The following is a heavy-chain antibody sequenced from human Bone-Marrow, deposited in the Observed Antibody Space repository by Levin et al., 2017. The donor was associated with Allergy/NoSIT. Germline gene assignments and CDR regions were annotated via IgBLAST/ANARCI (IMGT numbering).Heavy chain of an antibody. V-gene: IGHV4-59*08. CDR3: ATFPITAAAPTEDNF. Sequence: SETLSLTCTVSGVSISSDYWNWIRQPPGKGLEWIGYVSHRGNPNYNPSLGSRVTISADTSTNLMSLKLMSVTAADTAVYYCATFPITAAAPTEDNFWGQGILVTVSS. D-gene: IGHD1-20*01. J-gene: IGHJ4*02. CDR2: VSHRGNP. CDR1: GVSISSDY.